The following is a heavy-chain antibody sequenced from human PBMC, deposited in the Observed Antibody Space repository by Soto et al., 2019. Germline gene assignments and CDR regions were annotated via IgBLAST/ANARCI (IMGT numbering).Heavy chain of an antibody. J-gene: IGHJ5*02. CDR2: IYYSGST. CDR3: AITTYDFWSGYYGGSGWFDP. CDR1: GGSISSSSYY. Sequence: QLQLQESGPGLVKPSETLSLTCTVSGGSISSSSYYWGWIRQPPGKGLEWIGSIYYSGSTYYNPSLKSRVTISVDTSKNQFSLKLSSVTAADTAVYYCAITTYDFWSGYYGGSGWFDPWGQGTLVTVSS. V-gene: IGHV4-39*01. D-gene: IGHD3-3*01.